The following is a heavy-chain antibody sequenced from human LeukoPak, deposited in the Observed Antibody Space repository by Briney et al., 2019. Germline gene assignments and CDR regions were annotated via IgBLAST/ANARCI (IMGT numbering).Heavy chain of an antibody. J-gene: IGHJ4*02. D-gene: IGHD6-13*01. V-gene: IGHV4-34*01. CDR2: INHRGST. CDR3: ASLPHIAAHGSDY. CDR1: GGSFSGYY. Sequence: SETLSLTCAVYGGSFSGYYWSWIRQPPGKGLEWIGEINHRGSTNYNPSLKSRVTISVDTSKNQFSLKLSSVTAADTAVYYSASLPHIAAHGSDYWGQGTLVTASS.